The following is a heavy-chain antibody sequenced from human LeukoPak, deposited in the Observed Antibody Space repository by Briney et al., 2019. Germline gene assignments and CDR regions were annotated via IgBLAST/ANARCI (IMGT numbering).Heavy chain of an antibody. CDR1: GFSLSTSGVG. Sequence: SGPTLVKPTQTLTLTCTFSGFSLSTSGVGVGWIRQPPGKALEWLALIYWNDDKRYSPSLKSRLTITKDTSKNQVVLTMTNMDPVDTATYYCARRRYCSSTSCRVLDPWGQGTLVAVSS. D-gene: IGHD2-2*01. V-gene: IGHV2-5*01. CDR2: IYWNDDK. J-gene: IGHJ5*02. CDR3: ARRRYCSSTSCRVLDP.